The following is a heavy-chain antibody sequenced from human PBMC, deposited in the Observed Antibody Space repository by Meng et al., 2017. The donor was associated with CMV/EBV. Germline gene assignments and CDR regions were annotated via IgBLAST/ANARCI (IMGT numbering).Heavy chain of an antibody. CDR1: GYSFTSYW. CDR2: IYPGDSDT. D-gene: IGHD6-6*01. V-gene: IGHV5-51*01. CDR3: ARDPGYSSSSGRYYYYYGMDV. J-gene: IGHJ6*02. Sequence: GESLKISCKGSGYSFTSYWIGWVRQMPGKGLEWMGIIYPGDSDTRYSPSFQGQVTISADKSISTAYLQWSSLKASDTAMYYCARDPGYSSSSGRYYYYYGMDVWGQGTTVTVSS.